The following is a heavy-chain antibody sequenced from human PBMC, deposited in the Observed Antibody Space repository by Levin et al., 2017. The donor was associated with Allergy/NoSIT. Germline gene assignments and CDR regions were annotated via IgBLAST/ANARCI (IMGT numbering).Heavy chain of an antibody. CDR2: INPNSGGT. CDR1: GYTFTGYY. Sequence: PGESLKISCKASGYTFTGYYMHWVRQAPGQGLEWMGWINPNSGGTNYAQKFQGRVTMTRDTSISTAYMELSRLRSDDTAVYYCARVVGAQVYFDYWGQGTLVTVSS. D-gene: IGHD1-26*01. V-gene: IGHV1-2*02. J-gene: IGHJ4*02. CDR3: ARVVGAQVYFDY.